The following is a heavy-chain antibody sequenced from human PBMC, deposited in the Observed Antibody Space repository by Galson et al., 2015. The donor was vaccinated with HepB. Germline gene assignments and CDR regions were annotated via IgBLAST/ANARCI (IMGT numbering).Heavy chain of an antibody. CDR2: IIPILGIA. J-gene: IGHJ6*02. Sequence: SVKVSCKASGYTFTSYYMHWVRQAPGQGLEWMGRIIPILGIANYAQKFQGRVTITADKSTSTAYMELSSLRSEDTAVYYCARDQDYGDYDDYYYGMDVWGQGTTVTVSS. CDR1: GYTFTSYY. V-gene: IGHV1-69*04. CDR3: ARDQDYGDYDDYYYGMDV. D-gene: IGHD4-17*01.